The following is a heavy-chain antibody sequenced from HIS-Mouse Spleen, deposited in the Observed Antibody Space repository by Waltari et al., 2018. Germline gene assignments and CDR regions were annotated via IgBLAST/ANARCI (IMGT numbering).Heavy chain of an antibody. CDR3: ARAIELIAAAATGAFDI. CDR2: IYYSGST. V-gene: IGHV4-39*07. Sequence: QLQLQESGPGLVKPSETLSLTCTVSGGSISSSSYYWGWIRQPPGKGLEWIGSIYYSGSTYSNPSLNSRVTISVDTSKNQFSLKLSSVTAADTAVYYCARAIELIAAAATGAFDIWGQGTMVTVSS. D-gene: IGHD6-13*01. J-gene: IGHJ3*02. CDR1: GGSISSSSYY.